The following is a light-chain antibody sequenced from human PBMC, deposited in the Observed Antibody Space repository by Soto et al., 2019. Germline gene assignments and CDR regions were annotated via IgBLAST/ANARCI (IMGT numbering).Light chain of an antibody. J-gene: IGLJ2*01. CDR3: CSYAGSSTSVV. V-gene: IGLV2-23*01. CDR2: EGS. CDR1: SSDVGSYNL. Sequence: QSARTQPASASRSPGQSITISCTGTSSDVGSYNLVSWYQQHPGKAPKLMIYEGSKRPSGVSNRFSGSKSGNTASLTISGLQAEDEAHYYCCSYAGSSTSVVFGGGTKLTIL.